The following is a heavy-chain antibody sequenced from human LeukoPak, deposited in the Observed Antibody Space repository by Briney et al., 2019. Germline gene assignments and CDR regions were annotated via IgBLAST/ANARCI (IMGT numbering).Heavy chain of an antibody. D-gene: IGHD6-13*01. CDR3: ARDEGSSWYYFDY. Sequence: PGGSLRLSCAASGFMFSDHYMDWFRQAPGKGLEWVSSISSTSTYIYYADSVKGRFTVSRDNAKNSLYLQMNSLRAEDTAMYYCARDEGSSWYYFDYWGQGALVTISS. V-gene: IGHV3-21*01. CDR1: GFMFSDHY. CDR2: ISSTSTYI. J-gene: IGHJ4*02.